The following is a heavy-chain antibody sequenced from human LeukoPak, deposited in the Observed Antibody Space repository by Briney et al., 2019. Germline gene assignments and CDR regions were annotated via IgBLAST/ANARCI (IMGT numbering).Heavy chain of an antibody. J-gene: IGHJ4*02. CDR2: IGTASDT. Sequence: GGSLRLSCAASGFTFSNYDMHWVRQATGKGLEWVAGIGTASDTYYPGSVKGRFTISRDNAKNSLYLQMNSLRVEDTAFYYCAKDNRRHYTSGPNPDSLHWGQGALVTVSS. V-gene: IGHV3-13*01. CDR3: AKDNRRHYTSGPNPDSLH. CDR1: GFTFSNYD. D-gene: IGHD6-25*01.